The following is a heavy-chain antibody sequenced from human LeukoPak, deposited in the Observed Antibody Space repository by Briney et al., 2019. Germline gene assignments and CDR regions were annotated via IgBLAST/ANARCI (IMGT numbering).Heavy chain of an antibody. V-gene: IGHV3-21*01. D-gene: IGHD6-13*01. J-gene: IGHJ6*02. CDR2: ISSGSSYI. Sequence: GGSLRLSCAASGFTFSSYGMNWVRQAPGKGLEWVSSISSGSSYIYYADSVRGRFTISRDNARNSLYLQMNSLRAEDTAVYYCARDGSIAAAGTYYYYGMDVWGQGTTVTVSS. CDR3: ARDGSIAAAGTYYYYGMDV. CDR1: GFTFSSYG.